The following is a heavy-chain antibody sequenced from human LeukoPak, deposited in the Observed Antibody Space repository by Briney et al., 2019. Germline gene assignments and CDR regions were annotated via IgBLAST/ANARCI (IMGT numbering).Heavy chain of an antibody. Sequence: PGGSLRLSCAASGFTFSDYDMHWIRQAPGKGLEWVSGIDRNSNNIDYADSVKGRFTISRDNARNSLFLQMNSLRAEDTAVYYCAKDWRGMYRRPDYWGQGTLVTVSS. CDR2: IDRNSNNI. CDR1: GFTFSDYD. D-gene: IGHD3-3*01. J-gene: IGHJ4*02. V-gene: IGHV3-11*01. CDR3: AKDWRGMYRRPDY.